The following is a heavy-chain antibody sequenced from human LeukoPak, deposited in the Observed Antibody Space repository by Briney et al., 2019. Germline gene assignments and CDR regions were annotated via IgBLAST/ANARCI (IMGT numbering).Heavy chain of an antibody. CDR1: GFTFSSCV. CDR3: ATRGTTATKYIEN. J-gene: IGHJ4*02. CDR2: ISASDGST. Sequence: PGGSLRLSCAASGFTFSSCVMSWVRQAPGKGVEWVSTISASDGSTYYADSVKGRFTISRDNSKNTLHLQMNSLRVEDTAAYYCATRGTTATKYIENWGQGTLVTVSS. V-gene: IGHV3-23*01. D-gene: IGHD1-1*01.